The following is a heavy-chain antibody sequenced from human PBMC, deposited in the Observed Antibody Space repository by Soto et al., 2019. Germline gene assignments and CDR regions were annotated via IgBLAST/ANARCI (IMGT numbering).Heavy chain of an antibody. J-gene: IGHJ4*02. D-gene: IGHD2-2*01. CDR2: ISAYNGNT. CDR3: ARTVRSGLWPIEVPDY. CDR1: GYTFTSYG. Sequence: QVQLVQSGAEVKKPGASVKVTCKASGYTFTSYGISWVRQAPGQGLEWMGWISAYNGNTNYAQKLQGRVTMTTDTSTSTAYMELRSLRSDDTAVYYCARTVRSGLWPIEVPDYWGQGTLVTVSS. V-gene: IGHV1-18*04.